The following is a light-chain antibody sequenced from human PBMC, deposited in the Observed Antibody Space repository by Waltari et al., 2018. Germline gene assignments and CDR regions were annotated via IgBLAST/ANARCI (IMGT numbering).Light chain of an antibody. V-gene: IGKV3-20*01. Sequence: EIVLTQSPGTLSLSPGERATLACRASQSIRSTYLAWYQQKPGQAPRLLIYGASRRATGIPDRVSGSGSGTDFTLSISRLEPEDVAVYYCQQGGGPLRFTFGQGTKLEIK. CDR1: QSIRSTY. CDR2: GAS. J-gene: IGKJ2*01. CDR3: QQGGGPLRFT.